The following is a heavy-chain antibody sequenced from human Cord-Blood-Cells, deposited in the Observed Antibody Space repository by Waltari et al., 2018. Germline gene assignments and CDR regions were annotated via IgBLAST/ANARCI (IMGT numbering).Heavy chain of an antibody. Sequence: QVQLVQSGAEVTKPGSSVKVSCKASGGTFSSYAISWVRQDTGQGLEWMGGIIPIFGTANYAQKFQGRVTITADESTSTAYMELSSLRSEDTAVYYCARGVRQLNYYYYGMDVWGQGTTVTVSS. J-gene: IGHJ6*02. V-gene: IGHV1-69*01. CDR1: GGTFSSYA. CDR2: IIPIFGTA. D-gene: IGHD6-6*01. CDR3: ARGVRQLNYYYYGMDV.